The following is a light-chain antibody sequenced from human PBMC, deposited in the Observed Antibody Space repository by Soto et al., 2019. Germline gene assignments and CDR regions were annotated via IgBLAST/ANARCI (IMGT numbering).Light chain of an antibody. CDR1: QGISSY. Sequence: IQLTQSPSFLSASVGDRVTITCRTSQGISSYLAWYQQKPGKAPKLLIYAASTLQSGVPSRFSGSGSGTEFTLTISSLQPDDFATYYCQQYNSYSPLTFGGGTKVDIK. CDR3: QQYNSYSPLT. J-gene: IGKJ4*01. V-gene: IGKV1-9*01. CDR2: AAS.